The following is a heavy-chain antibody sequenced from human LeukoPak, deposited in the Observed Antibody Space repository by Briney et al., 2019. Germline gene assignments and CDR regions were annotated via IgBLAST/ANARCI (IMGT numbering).Heavy chain of an antibody. V-gene: IGHV3-74*01. Sequence: GGSLRLSCAASGFTISNHWMHWVRQAPGKGLVWVSRINSDGRRTSYADSVKGRFTISRDNAKNTLYLQMNSLRPDDTAVYYCAREVEVVPATMGAYYYCYMDVWGKGTTVTVSS. CDR1: GFTISNHW. J-gene: IGHJ6*03. CDR3: AREVEVVPATMGAYYYCYMDV. D-gene: IGHD2-2*01. CDR2: INSDGRRT.